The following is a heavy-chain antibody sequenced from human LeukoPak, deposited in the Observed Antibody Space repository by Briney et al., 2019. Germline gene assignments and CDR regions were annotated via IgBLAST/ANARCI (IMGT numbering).Heavy chain of an antibody. CDR1: GFTFSDHY. V-gene: IGHV3-72*01. CDR3: ARGYSSDN. D-gene: IGHD2-21*01. CDR2: SRNKANSYTT. J-gene: IGHJ4*02. Sequence: PGGSLRLSCAASGFTFSDHYMDWVRQAPGKGLEWVGRSRNKANSYTTEYAASVKGRFTISRDNSKNTLNLQMNSLRAEDAAVYYCARGYSSDNWGQGTLVTVSS.